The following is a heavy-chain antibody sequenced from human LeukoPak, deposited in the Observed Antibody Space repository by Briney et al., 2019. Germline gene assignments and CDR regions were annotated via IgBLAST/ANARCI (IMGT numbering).Heavy chain of an antibody. CDR3: ARRSGSPEYFQH. J-gene: IGHJ1*01. CDR2: INPTDGST. CDR1: GGTFSSYG. Sequence: ASVKVSCKASGGTFSSYGISWVRQAPGQGLEWMGIINPTDGSTSYAQKFQGRVTMTRDMSTSTVYMQLNSLGFEDTAVYFCARRSGSPEYFQHWGQGTLVTVSS. D-gene: IGHD1-26*01. V-gene: IGHV1-46*01.